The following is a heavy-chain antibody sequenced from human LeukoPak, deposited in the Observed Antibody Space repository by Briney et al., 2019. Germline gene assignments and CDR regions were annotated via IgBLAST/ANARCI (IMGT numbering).Heavy chain of an antibody. CDR2: LSRDGNSK. CDR1: GFTFSSYA. D-gene: IGHD6-19*01. Sequence: GKSRRPSCEASGFTFSSYAFHWVSQAQGKGLEWVAFLSRDGNSKYYADFVKGRLTISRDNSKNTMYMQMNSLRVEHTALYYCARPDNVGWSHGFDMWGQGTLVSVSS. J-gene: IGHJ3*02. CDR3: ARPDNVGWSHGFDM. V-gene: IGHV3-30-3*01.